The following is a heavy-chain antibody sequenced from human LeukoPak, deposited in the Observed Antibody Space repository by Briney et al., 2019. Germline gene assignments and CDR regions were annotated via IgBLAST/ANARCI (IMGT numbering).Heavy chain of an antibody. V-gene: IGHV3-49*04. D-gene: IGHD2-15*01. CDR3: TRADIVRYYFDY. CDR2: IRSKAYGGTT. Sequence: GRSLRLSCTASGFTFGDYAMSWVRQAPGKGLEWVGFIRSKAYGGTTEYAASVKGRFTISRDDSKSLAYLQMNSLKTEDTAVYYCTRADIVRYYFDYWGQGTLVTVSS. CDR1: GFTFGDYA. J-gene: IGHJ4*02.